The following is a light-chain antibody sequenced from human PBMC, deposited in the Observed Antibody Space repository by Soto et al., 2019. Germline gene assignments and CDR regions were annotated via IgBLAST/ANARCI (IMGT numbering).Light chain of an antibody. J-gene: IGKJ4*01. CDR2: DAS. V-gene: IGKV3-11*01. CDR3: QQRSNWPLT. CDR1: QSISRY. Sequence: ESMLTQSPATLSLSPGERATLFCRASQSISRYLAWYQQKPGQAPRLLIYDASNRATGIPARFSGSGSGTDFTLTISSLEPEEFAVYYCQQRSNWPLTFGGGTKVDIK.